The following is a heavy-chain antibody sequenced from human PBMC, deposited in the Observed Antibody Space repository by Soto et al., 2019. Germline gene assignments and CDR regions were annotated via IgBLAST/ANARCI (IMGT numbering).Heavy chain of an antibody. Sequence: ASVKVSCKASGYTFTSYDINWVRQATGQGLEWMGWMNPNSGNTGYAQKFQGRVTMTRNTSISTAYMELSSLRAEDTALYYCAKGVYDVLSGSYPPLRYMDVWGKGTTVTVSS. D-gene: IGHD3-3*01. CDR2: MNPNSGNT. J-gene: IGHJ6*03. CDR1: GYTFTSYD. V-gene: IGHV1-8*01. CDR3: AKGVYDVLSGSYPPLRYMDV.